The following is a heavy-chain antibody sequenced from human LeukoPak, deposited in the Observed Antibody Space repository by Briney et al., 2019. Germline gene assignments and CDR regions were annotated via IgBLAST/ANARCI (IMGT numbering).Heavy chain of an antibody. V-gene: IGHV4-59*01. Sequence: PSETLSLTCTVSAGSINNCYGSWIRQPPGKGLEWIGYIYYSGSTNYNPSLKSRVTISVDTSKKQVSLNLSSVTAADTAVYYCARVAARYVGMDVWGQGTTVTVSS. D-gene: IGHD6-6*01. CDR2: IYYSGST. J-gene: IGHJ6*02. CDR3: ARVAARYVGMDV. CDR1: AGSINNCY.